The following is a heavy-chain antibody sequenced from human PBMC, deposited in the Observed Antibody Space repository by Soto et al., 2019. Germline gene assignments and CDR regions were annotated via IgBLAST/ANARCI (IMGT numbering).Heavy chain of an antibody. CDR3: ARHSHLPEIRYCSSTSCYAFDY. D-gene: IGHD2-2*01. CDR2: IYYSGST. V-gene: IGHV4-59*08. CDR1: GGSISSYY. J-gene: IGHJ4*02. Sequence: ASETLSLTCTVSGGSISSYYWSWIRQPPGKGLEWIGYIYYSGSTNYNPSLKSRVTISVDTSKNQFSLKLSSVTAADTAVYYCARHSHLPEIRYCSSTSCYAFDYWGQGTLVTVSS.